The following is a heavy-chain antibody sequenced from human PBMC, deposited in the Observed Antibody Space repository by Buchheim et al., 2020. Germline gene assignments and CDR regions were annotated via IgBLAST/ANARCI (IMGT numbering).Heavy chain of an antibody. V-gene: IGHV3-11*06. CDR2: ISSSSSYT. CDR1: GFTFSDYY. D-gene: IGHD2-2*02. J-gene: IGHJ6*03. CDR3: ARGYCSTTSCYTREESMDV. Sequence: QVQLVESGGGLVKPGGSLRLSCAASGFTFSDYYMSWIRQAPGKGLEWVSYISSSSSYTNYADSVKGRFTISRDNAKNSLYLQMNSLRVEDTAVYYCARGYCSTTSCYTREESMDVWGKGTT.